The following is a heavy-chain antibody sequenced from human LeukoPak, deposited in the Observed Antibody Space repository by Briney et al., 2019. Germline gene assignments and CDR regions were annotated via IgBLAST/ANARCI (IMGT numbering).Heavy chain of an antibody. CDR1: GFTVSSNY. Sequence: GGFLTHFCAASGFTVSSNYMSWVRQAPRKGLEWVSVIYTGGSTYYADSVKRRFTISRHNSKNTLYLQMNRLRAEDTAVYYCAGAIYGDYVGAFDIWGQWTMVTVSS. J-gene: IGHJ3*02. CDR2: IYTGGST. V-gene: IGHV3-53*01. D-gene: IGHD4-17*01. CDR3: AGAIYGDYVGAFDI.